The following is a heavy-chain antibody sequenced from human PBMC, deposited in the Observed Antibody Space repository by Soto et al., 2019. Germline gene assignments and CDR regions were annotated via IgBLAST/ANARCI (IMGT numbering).Heavy chain of an antibody. Sequence: SETLSLTRTVPGYSVSVRASFWHWIRPPPGKGLEWIANVYYSGGSYYNPSLKSRLTISVDTTKNQFSLQLKSMTAADTAVYYCAKLSCTSSTCYFPGWFDPWGQGTLVTVSS. CDR1: GYSVSVRASF. CDR2: VYYSGGS. CDR3: AKLSCTSSTCYFPGWFDP. J-gene: IGHJ5*02. V-gene: IGHV4-31*03. D-gene: IGHD2-2*01.